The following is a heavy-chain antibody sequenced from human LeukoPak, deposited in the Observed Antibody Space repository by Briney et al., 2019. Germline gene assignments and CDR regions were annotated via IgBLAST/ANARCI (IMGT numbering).Heavy chain of an antibody. Sequence: SETLSLTYAVYGGSFSGYYWSWIRQPPGKGLEWIGEINHSGSTNYNPSLKSRVTISVDTSKNQFSPKLSSVTAADTAVYYCARGRSYDYVWGSYRRNWFDPWGQGTLVTVSS. D-gene: IGHD3-16*02. V-gene: IGHV4-34*01. J-gene: IGHJ5*02. CDR1: GGSFSGYY. CDR2: INHSGST. CDR3: ARGRSYDYVWGSYRRNWFDP.